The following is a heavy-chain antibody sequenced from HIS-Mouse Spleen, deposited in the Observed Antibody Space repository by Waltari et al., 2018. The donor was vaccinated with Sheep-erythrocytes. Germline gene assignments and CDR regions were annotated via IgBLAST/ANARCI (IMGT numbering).Heavy chain of an antibody. CDR2: ISSSSSYI. CDR3: ARVASGATFDD. V-gene: IGHV3-21*01. CDR1: GFTFSSYS. J-gene: IGHJ4*02. Sequence: EVQLVESGGGLVKPGGSLRLSCAASGFTFSSYSMHWVRQAPGKGLEWLSSISSSSSYIYYADSVKGRFTISRDNAKNSLYLQMNSLRAEDTAVYYCARVASGATFDDWGQGTLVTVSS. D-gene: IGHD1-26*01.